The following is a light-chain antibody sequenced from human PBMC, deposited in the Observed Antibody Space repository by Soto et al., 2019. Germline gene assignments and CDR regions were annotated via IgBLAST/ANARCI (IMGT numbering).Light chain of an antibody. CDR1: QSIGNW. Sequence: DVQMTQTPSSFSPSVGDTVIIPSRASQSIGNWLAWYQQKPGKAPKLLIYKASSLESGVPTRFSGSGAGTDFTLTISRLEPEDFAVYYCQQYGSSGTFGQGTKVDIK. V-gene: IGKV1-5*03. CDR3: QQYGSSGT. J-gene: IGKJ1*01. CDR2: KAS.